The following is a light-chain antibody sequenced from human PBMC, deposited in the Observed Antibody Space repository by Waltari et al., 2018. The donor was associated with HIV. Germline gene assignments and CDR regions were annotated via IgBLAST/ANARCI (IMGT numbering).Light chain of an antibody. CDR3: VGWDSRLRGYV. V-gene: IGLV1-47*01. Sequence: QSVLTQPPSASGAPGQRVTLSCSGSSSNIENDNLYWYQQFPGAAPKLLIYKDTQRPSGVPDRFTGSKSGTSASLAIGGLRSDDEADYYCVGWDSRLRGYVFGAGTKVTVL. CDR2: KDT. CDR1: SSNIENDN. J-gene: IGLJ1*01.